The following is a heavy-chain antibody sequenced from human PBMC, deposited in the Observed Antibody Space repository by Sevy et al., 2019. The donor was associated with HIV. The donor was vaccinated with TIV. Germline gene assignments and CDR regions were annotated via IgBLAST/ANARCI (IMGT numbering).Heavy chain of an antibody. D-gene: IGHD3-3*01. J-gene: IGHJ6*02. CDR3: ARESYNFWTGPVDYDYGMDV. Sequence: ASVKVSCKASGYTFSDSGYYVHWVRQAPGQGLEWMGWINPKSGATNYAQKFQGRVTMTRDTSVSTANMELSRLTSDDTAVYYCARESYNFWTGPVDYDYGMDVWGQGTTVTVSS. V-gene: IGHV1-2*02. CDR2: INPKSGAT. CDR1: GYTFSDSGYY.